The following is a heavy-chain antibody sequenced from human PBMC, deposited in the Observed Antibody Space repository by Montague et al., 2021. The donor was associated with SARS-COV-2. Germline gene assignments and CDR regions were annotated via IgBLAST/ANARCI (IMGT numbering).Heavy chain of an antibody. V-gene: IGHV4-4*07. CDR2: VTTSGTT. Sequence: SETLSLTCAVSGGSITGSSWSWVRRPAGKGLEWIGRVTTSGTTNYSPSLRSRVTMSVDTSKNQFCLNLNSVTAADTAIYYCARTPTRPLSLDSWGQGTLVTVSS. CDR3: ARTPTRPLSLDS. CDR1: GGSITGSS. D-gene: IGHD6-6*01. J-gene: IGHJ4*02.